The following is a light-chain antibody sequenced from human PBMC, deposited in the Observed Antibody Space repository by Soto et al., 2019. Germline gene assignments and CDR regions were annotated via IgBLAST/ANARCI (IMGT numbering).Light chain of an antibody. Sequence: EIVLTQSPGTLSLSPGERATLSCRASQSVSSSYLAWYQQKPGQAPRLLIYGASSRATGIPDRFSGSGSGTDVTLTISRLESEDFAVYYCQQYGSSPFTFGPGTKVDFK. CDR1: QSVSSSY. CDR3: QQYGSSPFT. CDR2: GAS. J-gene: IGKJ3*01. V-gene: IGKV3-20*01.